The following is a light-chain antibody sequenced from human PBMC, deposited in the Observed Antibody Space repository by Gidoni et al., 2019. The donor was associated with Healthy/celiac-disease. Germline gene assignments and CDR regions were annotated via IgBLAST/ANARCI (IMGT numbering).Light chain of an antibody. CDR3: QKYYSTIT. J-gene: IGKJ3*01. CDR2: WAS. CDR1: QSVLYSSNNKNY. Sequence: DIVMTQSPASLAVSLGERATINCKSSQSVLYSSNNKNYLAWYQQKPRQPPKLLIYWASTRESGVPDRCSGSGYGTDFTLTISSLQAEDVAVYYCQKYYSTITFGPGTKVDIK. V-gene: IGKV4-1*01.